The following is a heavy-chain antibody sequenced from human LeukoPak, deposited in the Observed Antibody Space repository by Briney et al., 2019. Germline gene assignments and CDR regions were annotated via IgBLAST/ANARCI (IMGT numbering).Heavy chain of an antibody. Sequence: PGGSLRLSCAASGFTFSTYTMNWVRQAPGKGLEWVSSITSSSAYIYYADSVKGRFTISRDNAKKSLYLQMSSLRAEDTAVYYCARDYGGNSDYWGQGALVTVSS. CDR2: ITSSSAYI. V-gene: IGHV3-21*01. D-gene: IGHD4-23*01. J-gene: IGHJ4*02. CDR3: ARDYGGNSDY. CDR1: GFTFSTYT.